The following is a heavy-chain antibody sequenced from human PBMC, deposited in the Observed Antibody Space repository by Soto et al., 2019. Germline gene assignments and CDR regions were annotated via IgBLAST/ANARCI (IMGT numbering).Heavy chain of an antibody. D-gene: IGHD6-19*01. Sequence: ASVKVSCKASGYTFTGYYMHWVRQAPGQGLEWMGWINPNSSGTNYAQKFQGWVTMTRDTSISTAYMELSRLRSDDTAVYYCARDHGGYSSGWYGYYYYGMDVWGQGTTVTVSS. CDR3: ARDHGGYSSGWYGYYYYGMDV. V-gene: IGHV1-2*04. CDR1: GYTFTGYY. J-gene: IGHJ6*02. CDR2: INPNSSGT.